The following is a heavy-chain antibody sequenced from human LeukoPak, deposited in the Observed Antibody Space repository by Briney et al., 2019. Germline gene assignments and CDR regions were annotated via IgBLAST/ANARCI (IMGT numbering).Heavy chain of an antibody. CDR3: ARYYRIGQYYYYYMDV. Sequence: PETLSLTRTLSVGSLSSYYSSCGRHPARKRLESVWRIYTSVGANYNPSLKSRVTMSVDTSNNQFSLQLSSVTAADTAVYYCARYYRIGQYYYYYMDVWGKGTTVTVSS. J-gene: IGHJ6*03. V-gene: IGHV4-4*07. CDR2: IYTSVGA. CDR1: VGSLSSYY. D-gene: IGHD3-10*01.